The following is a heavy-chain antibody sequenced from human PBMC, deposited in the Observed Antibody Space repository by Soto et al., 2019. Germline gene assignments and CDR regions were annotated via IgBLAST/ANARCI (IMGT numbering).Heavy chain of an antibody. CDR2: ISAYDGDT. V-gene: IGHV1-18*01. D-gene: IGHD3-3*01. CDR1: GYTFTTYG. Sequence: QVQLAQSGAEVKKPGASVKVSCKASGYTFTTYGISWVRQAPGQGLEWMGWISAYDGDTSYAQKFQGRVTMTTDTSTSTAYMELRSLRSDDTAVYYCARAPGRFFWFDPWGQGSLVTVSS. J-gene: IGHJ5*02. CDR3: ARAPGRFFWFDP.